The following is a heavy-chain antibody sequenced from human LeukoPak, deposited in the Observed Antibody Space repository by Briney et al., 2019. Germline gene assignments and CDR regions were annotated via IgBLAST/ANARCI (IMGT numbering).Heavy chain of an antibody. J-gene: IGHJ4*02. V-gene: IGHV3-48*03. CDR2: ISSSGNTI. CDR3: ATCPPNSWYYIDF. Sequence: GGSLRHVCAASRFTFSNYEMHWVRQAPGKGLEWLSYISSSGNTIYYADSVKGRFTISRDNSKNSLYLQMNSLRAEDTAVYYCATCPPNSWYYIDFWGQGALVTVSS. CDR1: RFTFSNYE. D-gene: IGHD6-13*01.